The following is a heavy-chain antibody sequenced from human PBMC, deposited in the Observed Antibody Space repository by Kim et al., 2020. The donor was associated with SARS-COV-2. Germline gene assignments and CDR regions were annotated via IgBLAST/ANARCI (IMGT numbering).Heavy chain of an antibody. CDR2: IIPIFGTA. D-gene: IGHD2-2*01. Sequence: SVKVSCKASGGTFSSYAISWVRQAPGQGLEWMGGIIPIFGTANYAQKFQGRVTITADESTSTAYMELSSLRSEDTAVYYCAREKAVPAAMGNYYYYGMDVWGQGTTVTVSS. CDR3: AREKAVPAAMGNYYYYGMDV. V-gene: IGHV1-69*13. J-gene: IGHJ6*02. CDR1: GGTFSSYA.